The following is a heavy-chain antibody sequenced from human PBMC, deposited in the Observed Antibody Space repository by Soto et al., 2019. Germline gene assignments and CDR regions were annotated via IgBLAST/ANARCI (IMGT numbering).Heavy chain of an antibody. V-gene: IGHV3-23*01. J-gene: IGHJ5*02. D-gene: IGHD6-13*01. CDR2: ISGSGGST. Sequence: EVQLLESGGGLVQPGGSLRLSCAASGFTFSSYAMSWVRQAPGKGLEWVSAISGSGGSTYYADSVKGRFTISRDNSKNTLYLQMNSLRAEDTAVYYCAKSSSAAAASMNWFDPWGQGTLVTVSS. CDR3: AKSSSAAAASMNWFDP. CDR1: GFTFSSYA.